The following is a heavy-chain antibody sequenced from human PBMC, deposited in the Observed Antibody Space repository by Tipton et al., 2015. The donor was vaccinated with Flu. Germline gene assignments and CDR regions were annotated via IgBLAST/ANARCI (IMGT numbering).Heavy chain of an antibody. CDR3: ARELTY. J-gene: IGHJ4*02. Sequence: TLSLTCAVYGGSFSGYYWSWIRQPPGKGLEWIGDVTHTGSTNYNPSLKSRVTISVDTSKKQFSLKLSSVTAADTGVYYRARELTYWGQGVLVTVSS. CDR2: VTHTGST. D-gene: IGHD4-23*01. CDR1: GGSFSGYY. V-gene: IGHV4-34*01.